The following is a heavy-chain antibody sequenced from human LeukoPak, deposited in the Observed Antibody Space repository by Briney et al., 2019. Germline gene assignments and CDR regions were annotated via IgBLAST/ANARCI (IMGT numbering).Heavy chain of an antibody. V-gene: IGHV3-64D*06. CDR2: IGPNGAST. Sequence: PGGSLRLSCVASGFTFSNYGMHWVRQAPGKGLEYVSSIGPNGASTLYADSVKGRFTISRDSSKNALYLQLTSLRLEDTALYYCVKDLTGTWSFDYWGQGTLVTVSS. CDR1: GFTFSNYG. D-gene: IGHD3-9*01. J-gene: IGHJ4*02. CDR3: VKDLTGTWSFDY.